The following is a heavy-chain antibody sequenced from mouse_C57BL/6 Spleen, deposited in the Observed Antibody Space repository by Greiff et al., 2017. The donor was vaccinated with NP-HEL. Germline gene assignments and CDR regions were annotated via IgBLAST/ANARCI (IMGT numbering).Heavy chain of an antibody. CDR1: GYTFTGYE. J-gene: IGHJ3*01. V-gene: IGHV1-15*01. D-gene: IGHD3-2*02. CDR2: IDPETGGT. Sequence: QVQLQQSGAELVRPGASVTLSCKASGYTFTGYEMHWVKQTPVHGLEWIGAIDPETGGTAYNQKFKGKAILTADKSSSTAYMELRSLTSEDSAVYYCTRGGSSGYPYWGQGTLVTVSA. CDR3: TRGGSSGYPY.